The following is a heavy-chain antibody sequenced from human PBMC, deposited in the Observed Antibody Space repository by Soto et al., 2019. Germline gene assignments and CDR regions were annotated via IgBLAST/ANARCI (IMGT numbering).Heavy chain of an antibody. Sequence: PSETLSLTCTVSGGSVSSGSYYWSWIRQPPGKGLEWIGYFYHSGSTYYNPSLKSRVTISVDRSKNQSSLKLSSVTAADTAVYYCARAGDSSGPVALGYWGQGTLVTVSS. CDR2: FYHSGST. CDR3: ARAGDSSGPVALGY. D-gene: IGHD6-19*01. J-gene: IGHJ4*02. V-gene: IGHV4-30-2*01. CDR1: GGSVSSGSYY.